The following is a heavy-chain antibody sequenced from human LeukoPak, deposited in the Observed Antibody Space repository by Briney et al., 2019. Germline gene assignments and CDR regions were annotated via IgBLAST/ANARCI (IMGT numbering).Heavy chain of an antibody. CDR2: ISYDGSNK. CDR3: AKSLEGLAAAEGY. D-gene: IGHD6-13*01. V-gene: IGHV3-30-3*02. Sequence: PGGSLRLSCAASGFTFSSYAMHWVRQAPGKGLEWVAVISYDGSNKYYADSVKGRFTISRDNSKNTLYLQMNSLRAEDTAVYYCAKSLEGLAAAEGYWGQGTLVTVSS. CDR1: GFTFSSYA. J-gene: IGHJ4*02.